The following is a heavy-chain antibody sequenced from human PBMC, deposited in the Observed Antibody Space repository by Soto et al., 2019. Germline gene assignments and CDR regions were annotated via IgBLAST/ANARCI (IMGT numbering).Heavy chain of an antibody. J-gene: IGHJ5*02. V-gene: IGHV4-31*03. Sequence: QVQLQESGPGLVKPSQTLSLTCTVSGGSISSGGYYWSWIRQHPGKGLEWIGYIYYSGSTYYNPFLKSRVTIPVDTSKNQFSLKLSSVTAADTAVYYCXXXXRAVYGSGSRWFDPWGQGTLVTVSS. CDR2: IYYSGST. D-gene: IGHD3-10*01. CDR1: GGSISSGGYY. CDR3: XXXXRAVYGSGSRWFDP.